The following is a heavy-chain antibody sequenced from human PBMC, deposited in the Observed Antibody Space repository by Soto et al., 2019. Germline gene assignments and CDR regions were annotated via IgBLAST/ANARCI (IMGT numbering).Heavy chain of an antibody. Sequence: SETLSLTCTVSGGSISSYYWSWIRQPPGKGLEWIGYIYYSGSTNYNPSLKSRITVNADTSKNQFSLHLNSVTPEDTAVYYCAGTSSLQWYYMDVWDKGTTVTVSS. V-gene: IGHV4-59*03. D-gene: IGHD1-7*01. J-gene: IGHJ6*03. CDR1: GGSISSYY. CDR3: AGTSSLQWYYMDV. CDR2: IYYSGST.